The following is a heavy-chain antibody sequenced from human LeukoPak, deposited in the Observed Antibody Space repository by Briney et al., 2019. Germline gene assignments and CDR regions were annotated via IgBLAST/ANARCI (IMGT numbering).Heavy chain of an antibody. Sequence: ASVKVSCKTSGYTFVNYAITWVRQAPGHGPEWMGWISPHNGNTNYAQNLQGRVSMTAETSTFTAYMDLTGLRSDDTAVYYCASGLGATTDDAFDIWGQGTMVTVSS. D-gene: IGHD1-26*01. CDR2: ISPHNGNT. V-gene: IGHV1-18*01. J-gene: IGHJ3*02. CDR3: ASGLGATTDDAFDI. CDR1: GYTFVNYA.